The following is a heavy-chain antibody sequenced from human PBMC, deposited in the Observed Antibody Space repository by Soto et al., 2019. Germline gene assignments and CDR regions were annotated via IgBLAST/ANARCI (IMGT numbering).Heavy chain of an antibody. CDR2: IYYSGST. J-gene: IGHJ4*02. V-gene: IGHV4-39*01. CDR3: ARHTERGGNVDY. Sequence: SETLSLTCTVCGGSISSSSYYWGWIRQPPGKGLEWIGSIYYSGSTYYNPSLKSRVTISVDTSKNQFSLKLSSVTAADTAVYYCARHTERGGNVDYWGQGTLVTVS. CDR1: GGSISSSSYY. D-gene: IGHD2-15*01.